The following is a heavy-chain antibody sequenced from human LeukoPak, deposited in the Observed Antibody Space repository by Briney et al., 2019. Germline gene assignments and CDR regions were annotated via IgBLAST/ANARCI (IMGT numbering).Heavy chain of an antibody. CDR3: TRHVIGAPGGNDY. D-gene: IGHD6-13*01. CDR1: GYTFTGYY. J-gene: IGHJ4*02. V-gene: IGHV1-2*02. Sequence: EASVKVSCKASGYTFTGYYMHWVRQAPGQGLEWMGWINPNSGGTNYAQKFQGRVTLTRDTSITTAYMELTSLRSDDTAVYYCTRHVIGAPGGNDYWGQGTLVTVSS. CDR2: INPNSGGT.